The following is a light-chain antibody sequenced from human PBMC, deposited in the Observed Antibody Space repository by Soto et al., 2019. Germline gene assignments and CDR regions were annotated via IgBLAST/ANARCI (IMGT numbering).Light chain of an antibody. J-gene: IGKJ5*01. CDR2: GAS. CDR3: QHYNNWST. CDR1: QSVSSS. V-gene: IGKV3-15*01. Sequence: EIVMTQSPATLSVSPGERATLSCRASQSVSSSLAWYQQRPGQAPRLLIYGASTRATDIPARFSGSGSGTEFTLTITNLQSEDFAIYYCQHYNNWSTFGQGTRLDIK.